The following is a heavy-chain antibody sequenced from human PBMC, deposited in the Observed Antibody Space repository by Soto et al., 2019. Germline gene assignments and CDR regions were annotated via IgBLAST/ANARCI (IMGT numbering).Heavy chain of an antibody. D-gene: IGHD1-26*01. J-gene: IGHJ6*02. V-gene: IGHV1-69*12. CDR2: INPIFGTA. CDR3: ATYPRGRGYYYGMDV. CDR1: GVTFSSYA. Sequence: QVQLVQSGAEVKKPGSSVKVSCKASGVTFSSYAISWVRQAPGQGLEWMGGINPIFGTANYAQKFQGRVTITADESTSTAYMELSSLRSENTAVYYCATYPRGRGYYYGMDVWGQGTTVTVSS.